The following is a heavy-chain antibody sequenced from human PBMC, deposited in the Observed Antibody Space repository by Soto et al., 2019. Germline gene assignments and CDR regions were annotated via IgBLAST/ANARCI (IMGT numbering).Heavy chain of an antibody. V-gene: IGHV1-18*01. J-gene: IGHJ4*02. CDR3: ARDSTVMAGND. CDR2: SGAYNGNT. Sequence: QVQLVQSGAEVKKPGPSVKVPCKASGYTFTGYGITWERQAPGQGLEWMGWSGAYNGNTNYAQKLQVRVTMTTDTSTSTAYMELRSLRSDDTAVYYCARDSTVMAGNDWGQGTLVTVSS. CDR1: GYTFTGYG. D-gene: IGHD4-17*01.